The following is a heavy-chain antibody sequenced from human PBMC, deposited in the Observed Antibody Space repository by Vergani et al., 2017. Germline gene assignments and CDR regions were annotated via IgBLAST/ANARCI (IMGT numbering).Heavy chain of an antibody. CDR1: GGSISSGSYY. CDR2: IYTSGST. Sequence: QVQLQESGPGLVKPSQTLSLTCTVSGGSISSGSYYWSWIRQPAGKGLEWIGRIYTSGSTNYNPSLKSRVTISVDTSKNQFSLKLSSVTAADTAVYYCARVITMVRGVTYYGMDVWGKGTTVTVSS. J-gene: IGHJ6*04. V-gene: IGHV4-61*02. CDR3: ARVITMVRGVTYYGMDV. D-gene: IGHD3-10*01.